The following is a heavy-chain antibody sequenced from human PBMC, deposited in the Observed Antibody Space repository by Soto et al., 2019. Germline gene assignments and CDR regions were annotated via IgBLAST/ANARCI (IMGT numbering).Heavy chain of an antibody. V-gene: IGHV6-1*01. CDR2: TYYRSKWYN. Sequence: SQTLSLTCAISGDSVSSDSAAWNWIRQSPSRGLEWLGRTYYRSKWYNDYAVSVKSRITINADTSKNHFSLQLNSVTPEDTAMYYCARYPDQNPSPLFDFWGQGTLVTVSS. J-gene: IGHJ4*02. CDR1: GDSVSSDSAA. CDR3: ARYPDQNPSPLFDF. D-gene: IGHD2-2*01.